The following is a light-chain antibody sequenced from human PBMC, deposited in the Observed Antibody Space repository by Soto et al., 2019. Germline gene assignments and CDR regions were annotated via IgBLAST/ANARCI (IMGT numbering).Light chain of an antibody. J-gene: IGLJ2*01. CDR3: AAWDDSLNGVV. CDR2: SNN. V-gene: IGLV1-44*01. CDR1: SSNIGSNS. Sequence: QSVLTQPPSASGTPGQRVTISCSGSSSNIGSNSVNWYQHLPGTAPKVLIYSNNRRPSGVPDRFSGSKSGTSASLAISGLQSEDEADYYCAAWDDSLNGVVFGGGTKVTVL.